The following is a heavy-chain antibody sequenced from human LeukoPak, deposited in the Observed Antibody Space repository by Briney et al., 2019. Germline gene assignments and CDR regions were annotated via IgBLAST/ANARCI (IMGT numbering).Heavy chain of an antibody. Sequence: ASVKVSCKASGYTFTSYYMHWVRQAPGQGLEWMGIINPSGGSTSYAQKFQGRVTMTRDTSTSTVYMELSSLRSEDTAVYFCARDPNTLKYSSSWDPLDYWGQGTLVTVPS. CDR1: GYTFTSYY. D-gene: IGHD6-13*01. CDR3: ARDPNTLKYSSSWDPLDY. V-gene: IGHV1-46*01. J-gene: IGHJ4*02. CDR2: INPSGGST.